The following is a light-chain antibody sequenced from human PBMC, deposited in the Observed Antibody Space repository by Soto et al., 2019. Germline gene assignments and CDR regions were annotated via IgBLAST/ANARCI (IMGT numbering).Light chain of an antibody. CDR3: QQRSNWPLT. J-gene: IGKJ4*01. CDR2: DAS. Sequence: EFVLTQSPGTLSLSPGERATLSCMASQSVSSYLAWYQQKPGQAPRLLIYDASNRATGIPARFSGSGSGTDFTLTISSLEPEDFAVYYCQQRSNWPLTFGGGTKVDIK. CDR1: QSVSSY. V-gene: IGKV3-11*01.